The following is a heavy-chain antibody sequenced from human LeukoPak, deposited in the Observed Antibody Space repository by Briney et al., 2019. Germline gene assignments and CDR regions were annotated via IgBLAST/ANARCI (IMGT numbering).Heavy chain of an antibody. CDR3: AGVVPAAMGFLCYSMDV. V-gene: IGHV3-30-3*01. D-gene: IGHD2-2*01. J-gene: IGHJ6*03. CDR1: GFTFSIYA. CDR2: ISYEVSNK. Sequence: GGTLRLSCAASGFTFSIYAMRWVCRAPGKGLGWGVVISYEVSNKYYADSVKGRFTIYRDNSKNTLYLQMNSLRAEDTAVYYCAGVVPAAMGFLCYSMDVWGKGTTVTVSS.